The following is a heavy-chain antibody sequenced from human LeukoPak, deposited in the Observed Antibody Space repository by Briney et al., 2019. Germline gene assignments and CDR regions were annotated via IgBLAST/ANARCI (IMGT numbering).Heavy chain of an antibody. CDR3: ATWPLIVGAVNDAFDI. D-gene: IGHD1-26*01. CDR2: FDPEDGET. J-gene: IGHJ3*02. V-gene: IGHV1-24*01. CDR1: GYTLTELS. Sequence: ASVKVSCKVSGYTLTELSMHWVRQAPGKGLEWMGGFDPEDGETIYAQKFQGRVTMTEDTSTDTAYMELSSLRSEDTAVYYCATWPLIVGAVNDAFDIWGQGTVVTVSS.